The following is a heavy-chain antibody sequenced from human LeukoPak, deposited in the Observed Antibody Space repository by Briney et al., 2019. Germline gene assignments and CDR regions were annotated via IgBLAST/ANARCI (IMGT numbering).Heavy chain of an antibody. CDR2: IYHSGST. D-gene: IGHD6-13*01. CDR3: ARSGYSSSWSWFDP. V-gene: IGHV4-38-2*01. J-gene: IGHJ5*02. CDR1: GYSISSGYY. Sequence: KPSETLSLTCAVSGYSISSGYYWGWIRQPPGKGLEWIGSIYHSGSTYYSPSLKSRVTISVDTSKNQFSLKLSSVTAADTAVYYCARSGYSSSWSWFDPWGQGTLVTVSS.